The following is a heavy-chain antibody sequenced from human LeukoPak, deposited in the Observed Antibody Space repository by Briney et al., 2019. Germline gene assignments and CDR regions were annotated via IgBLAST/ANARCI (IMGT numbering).Heavy chain of an antibody. J-gene: IGHJ4*02. CDR1: GGSIITYS. V-gene: IGHV4-59*12. CDR2: ISYSGST. CDR3: ARGDYYGRSGFFDY. D-gene: IGHD3-22*01. Sequence: SETLSLTAFIPGGSIITYSWTWIRQTPGKGLKWIGHISYSGSTTYNPSLNSRVTISIDTSNSQFSLKLTSVTAADTAFYFCARGDYYGRSGFFDYWGRGTLVTVSS.